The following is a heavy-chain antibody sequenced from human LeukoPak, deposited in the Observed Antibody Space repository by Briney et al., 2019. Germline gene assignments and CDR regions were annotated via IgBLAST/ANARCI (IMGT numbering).Heavy chain of an antibody. CDR1: RYSFDSYA. V-gene: IGHV3-23*01. CDR2: INGGGDIT. D-gene: IGHD6-13*01. J-gene: IGHJ4*02. Sequence: PGGSLKLSCEGSRYSFDSYAMTWVRQAPGKGLEWVSSINGGGDITYYAESVKGRFTVSRDNSKNTLFLQMNSLRAEDTAVFYCAKRYGDSTGWFFDFWGQGSLVTVSS. CDR3: AKRYGDSTGWFFDF.